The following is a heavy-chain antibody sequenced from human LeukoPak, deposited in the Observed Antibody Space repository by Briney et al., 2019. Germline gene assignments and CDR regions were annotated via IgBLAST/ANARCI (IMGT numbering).Heavy chain of an antibody. V-gene: IGHV4-39*07. CDR2: IYYSGST. CDR1: GGSISSSSYF. Sequence: PSETLSLTCTVSGGSISSSSYFWGWIRQPPGKGLEWIGSIYYSGSTYYNPSLKSRVTLSVDTSKNQFSLKLSSVIAADTAVYYCARDLAVLGYFHFDYWGQGTLVTVSS. J-gene: IGHJ4*02. CDR3: ARDLAVLGYFHFDY. D-gene: IGHD3-22*01.